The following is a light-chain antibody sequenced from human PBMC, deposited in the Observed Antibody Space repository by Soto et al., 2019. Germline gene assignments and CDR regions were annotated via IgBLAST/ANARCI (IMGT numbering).Light chain of an antibody. Sequence: DIQMTQSPSSLSASVGDRVTITCRASQGISNYLAWFQQKPGKVPKVLIYAASNLQSGVPSRFSGSGSGTDFTLTISSLQPEDVATYYCQNYNSASQFTFGPGTKVDIK. V-gene: IGKV1-27*01. CDR3: QNYNSASQFT. CDR1: QGISNY. CDR2: AAS. J-gene: IGKJ3*01.